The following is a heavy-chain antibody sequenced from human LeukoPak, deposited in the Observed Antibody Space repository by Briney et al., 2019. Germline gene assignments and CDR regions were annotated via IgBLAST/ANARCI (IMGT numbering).Heavy chain of an antibody. Sequence: ASVKVSCKASGYTFTGYYMHWVRQAPGQGLEWMGWINPNSGGTNYAQKFQGRVTMTRDTSISTAYMELSRLRSDDTAVYYCARDMPLWFGEFEIWFDPWGQGTLVTVSS. CDR3: ARDMPLWFGEFEIWFDP. V-gene: IGHV1-2*02. CDR1: GYTFTGYY. CDR2: INPNSGGT. J-gene: IGHJ5*02. D-gene: IGHD3-10*01.